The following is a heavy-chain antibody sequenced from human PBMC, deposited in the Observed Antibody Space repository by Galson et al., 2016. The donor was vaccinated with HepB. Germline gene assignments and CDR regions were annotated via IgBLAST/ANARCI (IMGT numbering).Heavy chain of an antibody. CDR2: INNNDDST. CDR1: GFAFSNYA. J-gene: IGHJ6*02. V-gene: IGHV3-23*01. D-gene: IGHD3-10*02. Sequence: SLRLSCAASGFAFSNYAMTWVRQAPGKGLEWISTINNNDDSTYYADSAPGRFTNSRAKSKNTLFLQMNSLRAEDTALYYCAKDWSTTTCVQGCLDVWGQGATVTVSS. CDR3: AKDWSTTTCVQGCLDV.